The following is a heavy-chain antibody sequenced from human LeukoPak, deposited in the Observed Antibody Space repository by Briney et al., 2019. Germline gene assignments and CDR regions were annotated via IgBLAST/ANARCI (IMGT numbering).Heavy chain of an antibody. CDR3: ATITNIVVVPAAIRRDGMDV. V-gene: IGHV4-34*01. CDR2: INHSGST. Sequence: PSETLSLTCTVSGGSISSYYWSWIRQPPGKGLEWIGEINHSGSTNYNPSLKSRVTISIDTSKNQFSLKLSSVTAADTAVYYCATITNIVVVPAAIRRDGMDVWGQGTTVTVSS. D-gene: IGHD2-2*02. CDR1: GGSISSYY. J-gene: IGHJ6*02.